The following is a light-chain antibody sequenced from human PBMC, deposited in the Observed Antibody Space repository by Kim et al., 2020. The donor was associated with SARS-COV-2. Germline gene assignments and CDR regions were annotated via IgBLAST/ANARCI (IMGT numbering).Light chain of an antibody. J-gene: IGKJ4*01. V-gene: IGKV1-6*01. Sequence: ASVGDVVTITCRASQDIDNDLGWYQQKPGKAPKLLIFGTSTLQSGVPSRFSGSGSGIDFTLTINSLQPEDVATYYCLQDYTYPLTFGGGTKVDIK. CDR2: GTS. CDR1: QDIDND. CDR3: LQDYTYPLT.